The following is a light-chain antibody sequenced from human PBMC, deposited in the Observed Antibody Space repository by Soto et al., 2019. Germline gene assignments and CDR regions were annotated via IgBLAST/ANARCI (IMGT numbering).Light chain of an antibody. V-gene: IGKV3-11*01. CDR1: QSISSH. Sequence: DIVLTQSPASLSLSPGERATLSCRASQSISSHLAWYQQKPGQAPRLLIYDAFNRATGIPARFSGSWPGTDFTLTISSLEPEDFAVYYCQQRSNWPLTFGQGTKVDIK. CDR3: QQRSNWPLT. CDR2: DAF. J-gene: IGKJ1*01.